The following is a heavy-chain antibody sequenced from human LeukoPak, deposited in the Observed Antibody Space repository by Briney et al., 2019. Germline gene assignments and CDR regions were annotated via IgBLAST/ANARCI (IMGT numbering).Heavy chain of an antibody. Sequence: GGSLRLSCAASGFTFSSHAMSWVRQAPGKGLEWVSGISGRGDSTVYADSVKGRFTISRDNSGNTLFLQMNSLRVEDTAVYYCAKESIAAAPFDYWGQGTLVTVSS. D-gene: IGHD6-13*01. CDR2: ISGRGDST. V-gene: IGHV3-23*01. CDR1: GFTFSSHA. J-gene: IGHJ4*02. CDR3: AKESIAAAPFDY.